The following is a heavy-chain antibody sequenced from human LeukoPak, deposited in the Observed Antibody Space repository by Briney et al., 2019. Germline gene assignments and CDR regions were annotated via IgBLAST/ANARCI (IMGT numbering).Heavy chain of an antibody. CDR3: ARDGQQLGF. V-gene: IGHV3-7*04. CDR2: IKQEGSEK. CDR1: GLTFSDYY. J-gene: IGHJ4*02. Sequence: GGSLRLSCAASGLTFSDYYMSWIRQAPGKGLEWVANIKQEGSEKYYVDSVKGRFTISRDNAKNSLYLQMNSLRVEDTAAYYCARDGQQLGFWGQGTLVIVSS. D-gene: IGHD6-13*01.